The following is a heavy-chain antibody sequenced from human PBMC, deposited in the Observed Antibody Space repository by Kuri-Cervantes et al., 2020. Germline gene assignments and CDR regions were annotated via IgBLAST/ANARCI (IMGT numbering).Heavy chain of an antibody. CDR3: ARGYSSSWYGWDYGMDV. CDR1: GGTFSSYA. V-gene: IGHV1-69*13. D-gene: IGHD6-13*01. Sequence: SVKVSCKASGGTFSSYAISWVRQAPGQGLEWMGGIIPIFGTANYAQKFQGRVTITADESTSTAYMELSSLRSEDTAVYYCARGYSSSWYGWDYGMDVWGQGTTVTVSS. CDR2: IIPIFGTA. J-gene: IGHJ6*02.